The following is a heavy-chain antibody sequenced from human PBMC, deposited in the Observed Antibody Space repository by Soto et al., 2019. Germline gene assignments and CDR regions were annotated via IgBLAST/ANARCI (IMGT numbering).Heavy chain of an antibody. V-gene: IGHV1-3*05. CDR2: INAGNGNT. CDR3: ARACNYVPDWFDP. CDR1: GYTFTSYA. D-gene: IGHD4-4*01. J-gene: IGHJ5*02. Sequence: QVQLVQSGAEEKKPGASVKVSCKASGYTFTSYAMHWVRQATGQRLEWMGWINAGNGNTKYSQKFKGRVTITRDSTASTAYMEPSSLRSEDTAVYYCARACNYVPDWFDPCGQGNLVTVSS.